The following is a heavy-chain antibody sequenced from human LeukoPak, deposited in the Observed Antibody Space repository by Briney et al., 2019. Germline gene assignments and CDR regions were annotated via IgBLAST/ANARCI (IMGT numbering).Heavy chain of an antibody. CDR1: GYTFTSYD. V-gene: IGHV1-8*01. CDR3: ARTHMAVTTYY. J-gene: IGHJ4*02. Sequence: ASVKVSCKSSGYTFTSYDINWVRQATGQGLEWMGWMNPNSGNTGYAQKFHGRVTMTRDTSISTAYMELSSLRSEDTAVYYCARTHMAVTTYYWGQGTLVTVSS. CDR2: MNPNSGNT. D-gene: IGHD4-17*01.